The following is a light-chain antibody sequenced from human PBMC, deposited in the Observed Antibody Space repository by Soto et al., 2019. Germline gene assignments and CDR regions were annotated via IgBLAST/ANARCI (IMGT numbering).Light chain of an antibody. CDR3: SSYTGSTNYV. V-gene: IGLV2-8*01. CDR1: SSDVGAYDY. Sequence: QSALTQPPSASGSPGQSVTISCTGTSSDVGAYDYVSWYQQHPGKAPKLMIYEINKRPSGVPDRFSGSKSGNTASLTVSGLQAEDEADYYCSSYTGSTNYVFGTGTKVTVL. CDR2: EIN. J-gene: IGLJ1*01.